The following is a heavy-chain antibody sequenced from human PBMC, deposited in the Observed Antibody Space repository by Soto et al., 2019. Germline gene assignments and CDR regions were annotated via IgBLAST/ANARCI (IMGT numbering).Heavy chain of an antibody. Sequence: SGGSLRLSCAASAFTFSSYAMSWVRQAPGKGLEWASLISASGGSTYYADSVKGRFTISRDNSKNTLYLQMNSLRAEDTAVYYCAKRSFDNWFDPWGLGTLVTVSS. CDR3: AKRSFDNWFDP. D-gene: IGHD3-3*01. V-gene: IGHV3-23*01. CDR1: AFTFSSYA. CDR2: ISASGGST. J-gene: IGHJ5*02.